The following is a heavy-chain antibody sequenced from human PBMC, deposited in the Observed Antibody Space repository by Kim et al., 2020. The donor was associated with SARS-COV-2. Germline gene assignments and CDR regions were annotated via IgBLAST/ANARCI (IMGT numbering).Heavy chain of an antibody. Sequence: ASVKVSCKTSGYNFRSYYLQWVRQATGQGLEWMGIINPGGGHTNYAQKFQGRVTMTRDTSTNTVFLDLSRLRTEDTAVYWCARYIGTSSQAYFDSWGQGTLVTVSS. CDR3: ARYIGTSSQAYFDS. CDR1: GYNFRSYY. V-gene: IGHV1-46*01. J-gene: IGHJ4*02. D-gene: IGHD6-6*01. CDR2: INPGGGHT.